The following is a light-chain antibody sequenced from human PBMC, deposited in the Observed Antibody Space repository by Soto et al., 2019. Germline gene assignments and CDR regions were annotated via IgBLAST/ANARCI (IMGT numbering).Light chain of an antibody. V-gene: IGKV1-9*01. J-gene: IGKJ4*01. CDR2: AAS. CDR1: QGISSY. CDR3: QQLNSYPLT. Sequence: DIQLTQSPSFLSASVGDRVTITCRASQGISSYLAWYQQKPGKAPHLLIFAASTLQSGVPSRFSGSGSGTEFTLTIGSLQPEDFATYYCQQLNSYPLTFRGGTKVEIK.